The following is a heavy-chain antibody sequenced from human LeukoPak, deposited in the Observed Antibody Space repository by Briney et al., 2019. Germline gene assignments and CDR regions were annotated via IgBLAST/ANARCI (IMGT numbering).Heavy chain of an antibody. CDR3: AKETRATWAPFDY. Sequence: GGSLRLSCAASGFTFSSYAMSWVRQAPGKGLEWVSAISGSGGSTYYAHSVKGRFTISRDNSKNTLYLLMNSLRAEDTAVYYCAKETRATWAPFDYWGQGTLVTVSS. D-gene: IGHD1-26*01. J-gene: IGHJ4*02. V-gene: IGHV3-23*01. CDR2: ISGSGGST. CDR1: GFTFSSYA.